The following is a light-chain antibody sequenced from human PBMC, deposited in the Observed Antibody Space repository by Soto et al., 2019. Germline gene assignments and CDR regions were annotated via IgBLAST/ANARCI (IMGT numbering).Light chain of an antibody. J-gene: IGKJ4*01. CDR3: QQYVDSPET. V-gene: IGKV3-20*01. CDR2: DSS. Sequence: EIVLTQSPGTLSLFPGERATLSCRASQTINNYVAWYQQKPGQAPRVLIYDSSIRATGVPDRFSGSGSGTDFTLTISRLEPEDFAVYYCQQYVDSPETFGGGTKVEIK. CDR1: QTINNY.